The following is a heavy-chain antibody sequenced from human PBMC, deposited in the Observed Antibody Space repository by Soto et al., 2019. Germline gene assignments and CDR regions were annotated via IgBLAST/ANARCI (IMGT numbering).Heavy chain of an antibody. CDR2: IYNTWST. J-gene: IGHJ5*01. CDR3: ARAKKNYYDGGGYPVDS. Sequence: SETLSLTCIVSGGSVSGGSDFWNWIRHAPGKGLEWIGYIYNTWSTNYNPSLKSRVTISVDTSKNRFSLNVNSVTAADTAMYFCARAKKNYYDGGGYPVDSWGQGTLVTVSS. CDR1: GGSVSGGSDF. D-gene: IGHD3-22*01. V-gene: IGHV4-61*01.